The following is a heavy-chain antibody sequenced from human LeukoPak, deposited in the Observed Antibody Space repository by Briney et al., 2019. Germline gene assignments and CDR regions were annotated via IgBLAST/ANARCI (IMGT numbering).Heavy chain of an antibody. V-gene: IGHV1-69*05. CDR1: GGTFSSYA. CDR2: IIPIFGTA. J-gene: IGHJ4*02. Sequence: SVKVSCKASGGTFSSYAISWVRQAPGQGLEWVGRIIPIFGTANYAQKFQGRVTTTTDESTSTAYMELSSLGSEDTAVYYCARDDGYNLVEGYWGQGTLVTVSS. CDR3: ARDDGYNLVEGY. D-gene: IGHD5-24*01.